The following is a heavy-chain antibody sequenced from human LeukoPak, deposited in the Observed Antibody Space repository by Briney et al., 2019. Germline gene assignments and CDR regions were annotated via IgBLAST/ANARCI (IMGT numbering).Heavy chain of an antibody. CDR3: VRDRGDGYNQIDY. CDR1: GFTFSSYG. Sequence: GGSLRLSCAASGFTFSSYGLYWVRQAPGKGLECVAVISKDGSNEHYADPGKGRFTISRDNSKNTLYLQMNSLRTEDTAVYYCVRDRGDGYNQIDYWGQGTLVTVSS. V-gene: IGHV3-30*04. CDR2: ISKDGSNE. J-gene: IGHJ4*02. D-gene: IGHD5-24*01.